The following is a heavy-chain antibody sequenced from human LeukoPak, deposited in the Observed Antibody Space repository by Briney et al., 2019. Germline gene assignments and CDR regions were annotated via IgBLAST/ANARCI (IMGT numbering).Heavy chain of an antibody. CDR2: IYYSGST. Sequence: PSETLSLTCVVYGGSFSGYYWSWIRQPPGKGLEWIGYIYYSGSTNYNPSLKSRVTISVDTSKNQFSLKLSSATAADTAVYYCARDRMTNYYDSSGYFGDYFDYWGQGTLVTVSS. V-gene: IGHV4-59*01. CDR1: GGSFSGYY. J-gene: IGHJ4*02. CDR3: ARDRMTNYYDSSGYFGDYFDY. D-gene: IGHD3-22*01.